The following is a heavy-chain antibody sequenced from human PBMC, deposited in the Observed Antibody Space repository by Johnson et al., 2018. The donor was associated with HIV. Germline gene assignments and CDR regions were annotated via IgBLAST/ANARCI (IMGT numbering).Heavy chain of an antibody. CDR1: GFTFSTYW. J-gene: IGHJ3*02. CDR3: ARDPAAAALRAFDI. CDR2: INSDGSST. V-gene: IGHV3-74*01. D-gene: IGHD6-13*01. Sequence: EMQLVESGGGVVQPGRSLRLSCAASGFTFSTYWMHWVRQAPGKGLVWVSRINSDGSSTSYADSVKGRFTISRDNAKNTLYLQMNSLRAEDTAVYYCARDPAAAALRAFDIWGQGTMVTVSS.